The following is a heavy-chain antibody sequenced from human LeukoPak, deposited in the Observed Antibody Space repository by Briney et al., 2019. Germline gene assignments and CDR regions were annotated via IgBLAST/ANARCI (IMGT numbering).Heavy chain of an antibody. D-gene: IGHD3-22*01. J-gene: IGHJ4*02. CDR2: FSYSGST. CDR1: GGSISSSSYY. V-gene: IGHV4-39*01. CDR3: ARQRKWLAPFDC. Sequence: PSETLSLTCTVSGGSISSSSYYWGWIRQPPGKGLEWIGSFSYSGSTYSNPSLKSRVTIDTDTSKNPLSLRLNSVTASDPAVYDCARQRKWLAPFDCWGQGTLVTVSS.